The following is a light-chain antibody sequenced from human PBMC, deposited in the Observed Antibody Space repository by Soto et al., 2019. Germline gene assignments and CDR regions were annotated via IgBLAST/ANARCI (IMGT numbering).Light chain of an antibody. J-gene: IGLJ1*01. V-gene: IGLV2-14*03. CDR3: SSYTSSSTGV. CDR2: DVT. Sequence: QSVLTQPASVSGSPGQSITISCTGTSSDVGAYNYVSWYQHHPGKAPKLMIYDVTNRPSGVSIRFSGSKSGNTAFLTISGLQAEDEADYYCSSYTSSSTGVFGTGTKVTVL. CDR1: SSDVGAYNY.